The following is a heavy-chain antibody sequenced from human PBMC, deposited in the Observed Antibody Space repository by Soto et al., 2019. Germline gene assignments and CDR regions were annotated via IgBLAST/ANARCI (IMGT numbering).Heavy chain of an antibody. D-gene: IGHD2-21*02. V-gene: IGHV4-31*02. Sequence: SETRSLTCTVSGGSIRSGGYYWSWIRQHPGKCVEWIGYIYYSGSTYYNPSLKSRVTISVDTSKNQFSLKLSSVTAADTAAYYCARDLAYCGGDCYSVHAFDIWGQGTMVT. J-gene: IGHJ3*02. CDR1: GGSIRSGGYY. CDR3: ARDLAYCGGDCYSVHAFDI. CDR2: IYYSGST.